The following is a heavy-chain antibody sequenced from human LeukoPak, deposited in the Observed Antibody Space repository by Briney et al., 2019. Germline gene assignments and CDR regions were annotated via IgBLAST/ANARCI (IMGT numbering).Heavy chain of an antibody. CDR3: ARGRPSSEGYFDY. CDR1: GFTFSSYA. J-gene: IGHJ4*02. CDR2: ISYDGSNK. D-gene: IGHD2-15*01. Sequence: GTSLRLSCAASGFTFSSYAMHWVRQAPGKGLEWVAVISYDGSNKYYADSVKGRFTISRDNSKNTLYLQMNSLRAEDTAVYYCARGRPSSEGYFDYWGQGTLVTVSS. V-gene: IGHV3-30*04.